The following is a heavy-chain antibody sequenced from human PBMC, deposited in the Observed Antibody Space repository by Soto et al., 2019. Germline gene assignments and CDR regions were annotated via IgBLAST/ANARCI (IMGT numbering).Heavy chain of an antibody. CDR1: GGTFSSYA. J-gene: IGHJ6*02. CDR2: IIPIFGTA. Sequence: QVQLVQSGAEVKKPGSSVKVSCKASGGTFSSYAISWVRQAPGQGLEWMGGIIPIFGTANYAQKFQGRVTITADKSTSTAYRELSSLRSEDTAVYYCAGWGRSSSSAGPGGYYYYGMDVWGQGTTVTVSS. CDR3: AGWGRSSSSAGPGGYYYYGMDV. D-gene: IGHD6-6*01. V-gene: IGHV1-69*06.